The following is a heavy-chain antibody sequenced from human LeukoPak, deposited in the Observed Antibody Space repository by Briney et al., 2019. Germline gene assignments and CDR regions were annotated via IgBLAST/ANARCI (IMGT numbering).Heavy chain of an antibody. V-gene: IGHV3-23*01. CDR3: AKGLIAAGGMFNY. Sequence: GGSLRLSCAASGFTFSSYAMSWVRQAPGKGLEWVSVVSGRGGSTYYADSVKGRFTVSRDNSKNTLSLQMTSLRADETAVYYCAKGLIAAGGMFNYWGQGTLATVSS. D-gene: IGHD4-23*01. J-gene: IGHJ4*02. CDR1: GFTFSSYA. CDR2: VSGRGGST.